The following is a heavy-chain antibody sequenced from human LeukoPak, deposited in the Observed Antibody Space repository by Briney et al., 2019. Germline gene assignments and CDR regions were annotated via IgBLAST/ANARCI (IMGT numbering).Heavy chain of an antibody. CDR2: IYHSGST. CDR3: ARDLGYGSGSWFDY. Sequence: SETLSLTCAVSGYSISSGYYWGWIRPPPGKGLEWIGIIYHSGSTYYNPSLKSRVTISVDTSKNQFSLKLSSVTAADTAVYYCARDLGYGSGSWFDYWGQGTLVTVSS. CDR1: GYSISSGYY. J-gene: IGHJ4*02. V-gene: IGHV4-38-2*02. D-gene: IGHD3-10*01.